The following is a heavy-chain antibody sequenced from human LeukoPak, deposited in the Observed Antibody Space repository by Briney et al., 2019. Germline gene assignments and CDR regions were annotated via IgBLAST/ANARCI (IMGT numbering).Heavy chain of an antibody. J-gene: IGHJ4*02. Sequence: GGSLRLSCAASGFTFDDYAMHWVRQAPGKGLEWVSLISWDGGSTYYADSVKGRFTISRDNAKNSLYLQMDGLRAEDTAVYFCATEGPFRSSSFDHWGQGTLVTVSS. D-gene: IGHD6-13*01. CDR1: GFTFDDYA. CDR2: ISWDGGST. CDR3: ATEGPFRSSSFDH. V-gene: IGHV3-43D*03.